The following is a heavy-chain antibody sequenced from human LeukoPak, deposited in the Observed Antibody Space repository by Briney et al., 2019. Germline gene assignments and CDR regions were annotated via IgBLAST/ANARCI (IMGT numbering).Heavy chain of an antibody. J-gene: IGHJ3*02. CDR1: GYTFTSYS. Sequence: GASVKVSCKASGYTFTSYSINWVRQATGQGLEWMGWMNPNSGNTGYEQNFQGRVTMTRNTSISTAYMELSSLRSEDTAVYYCARGAYSSSHHPDDAFDIWGQGTMVTVSS. CDR2: MNPNSGNT. D-gene: IGHD6-13*01. V-gene: IGHV1-8*01. CDR3: ARGAYSSSHHPDDAFDI.